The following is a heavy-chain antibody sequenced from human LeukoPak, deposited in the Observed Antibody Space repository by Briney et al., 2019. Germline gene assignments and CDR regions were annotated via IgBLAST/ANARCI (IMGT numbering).Heavy chain of an antibody. D-gene: IGHD3-9*01. CDR1: GGSFGDFY. V-gene: IGHV4-34*01. J-gene: IGHJ4*02. CDR3: ASGGYFDSLLSH. Sequence: SETLSLTCAISGGSFGDFYWSWIRQPPGKGLEWIGEINHSGYTNYYPSLKSRVTISVDTSKNQFSLKLSSVTAADTAVYYCASGGYFDSLLSHWGQGTLVTVSS. CDR2: INHSGYT.